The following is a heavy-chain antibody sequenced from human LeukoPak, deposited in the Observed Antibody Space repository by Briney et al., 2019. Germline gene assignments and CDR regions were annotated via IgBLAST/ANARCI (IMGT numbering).Heavy chain of an antibody. V-gene: IGHV4-34*01. CDR1: GGSFSGYC. CDR2: INHTGST. CDR3: ARGGGRAARPSSY. J-gene: IGHJ4*02. Sequence: TSSETLSLTCAVYGGSFSGYCWSWIRQPPGKGLEWIGEINHTGSTNYNPSLKSRVTISVDTSKNQFSLKLSSVTAADTAVYYCARGGGRAARPSSYWGQGTLVTVSS. D-gene: IGHD6-6*01.